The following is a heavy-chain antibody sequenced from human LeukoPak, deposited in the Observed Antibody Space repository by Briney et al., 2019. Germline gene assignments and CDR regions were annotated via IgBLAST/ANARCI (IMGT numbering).Heavy chain of an antibody. V-gene: IGHV3-30-3*01. CDR2: ISYDGSNK. D-gene: IGHD2-15*01. CDR1: GFTFSSYA. Sequence: PGGSLRLSCAASGFTFSSYAMHWVRQAPGKGLEWVAVISYDGSNKYYADSVKGRFTISRDNSKNTLYLQMNSLRAEDTAVYYCARGGDIVVVVAATENAFDIWGQGTMVTVSS. CDR3: ARGGDIVVVVAATENAFDI. J-gene: IGHJ3*02.